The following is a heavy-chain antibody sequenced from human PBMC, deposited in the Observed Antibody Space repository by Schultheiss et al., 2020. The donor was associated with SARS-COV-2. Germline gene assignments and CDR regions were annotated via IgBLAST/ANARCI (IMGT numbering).Heavy chain of an antibody. J-gene: IGHJ6*02. CDR2: IKSDASST. Sequence: GGSLRLSCAASGFIFSSYWMHWVRQVSGKGLVWVSRIKSDASSTMYADLAKGRFNISRDNAKNTLYLQMNSLRAEDTAVYDCARERVLMVYAIESCGMDVWGRGATVTVS. V-gene: IGHV3-74*03. CDR1: GFIFSSYW. D-gene: IGHD2-8*01. CDR3: ARERVLMVYAIESCGMDV.